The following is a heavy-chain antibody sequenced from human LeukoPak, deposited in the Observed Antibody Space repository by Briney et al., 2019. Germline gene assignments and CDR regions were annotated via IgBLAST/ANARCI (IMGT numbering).Heavy chain of an antibody. Sequence: ASVKVSCKASGGTFSSYAISWVRQAPGQGLEWRGGIIPIFGTANYAQKFQGRVTITADESTSTAYMELGSLRSEDTAVYYCARVSYYDSSGYYYYFDYWGQGTLVTVSS. V-gene: IGHV1-69*13. J-gene: IGHJ4*02. CDR3: ARVSYYDSSGYYYYFDY. D-gene: IGHD3-22*01. CDR2: IIPIFGTA. CDR1: GGTFSSYA.